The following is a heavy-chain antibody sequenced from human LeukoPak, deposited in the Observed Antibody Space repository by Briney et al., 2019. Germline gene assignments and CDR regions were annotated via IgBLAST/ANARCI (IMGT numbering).Heavy chain of an antibody. Sequence: GGSLRLSCAASGFTFSDYYMSWIRQAPGKGLEWVSYISSSGSTIYYADSVKGRFTISRDNAKNSLYLQMNSLRAEDTAVYYCARDQSEHYGSGRRFDPWGQGTLVTVSS. CDR2: ISSSGSTI. CDR3: ARDQSEHYGSGRRFDP. J-gene: IGHJ5*02. V-gene: IGHV3-11*01. CDR1: GFTFSDYY. D-gene: IGHD3-10*01.